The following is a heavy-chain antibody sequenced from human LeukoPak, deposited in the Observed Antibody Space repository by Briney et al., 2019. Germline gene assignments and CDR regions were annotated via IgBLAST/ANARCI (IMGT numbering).Heavy chain of an antibody. J-gene: IGHJ4*02. CDR3: ARHETGPYFDY. CDR1: GYRFTNYW. V-gene: IGHV5-51*01. Sequence: GESLKISCKGSGYRFTNYWIGWVRQMPGKGLEFMGILYPGDSDTRYSPSFQGQVTISADKSISTAYLQWSSLKASDTAMYYCARHETGPYFDYWGQGTLVTVSS. CDR2: LYPGDSDT. D-gene: IGHD1-1*01.